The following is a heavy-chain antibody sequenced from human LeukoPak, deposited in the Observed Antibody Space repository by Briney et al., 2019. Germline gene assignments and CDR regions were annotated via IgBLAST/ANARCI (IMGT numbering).Heavy chain of an antibody. D-gene: IGHD6-13*01. CDR3: AKDRIAAAGPWYAFDI. Sequence: GGSLRLSCAASGFTFSNYWMHWVRQAPGKGLVWVSRINSDGINTSYADSVKGRFTISRDNAKNSLYLQMNSLRAEDTAVYYCAKDRIAAAGPWYAFDIWGQGTMVTVSS. J-gene: IGHJ3*02. V-gene: IGHV3-74*01. CDR1: GFTFSNYW. CDR2: INSDGINT.